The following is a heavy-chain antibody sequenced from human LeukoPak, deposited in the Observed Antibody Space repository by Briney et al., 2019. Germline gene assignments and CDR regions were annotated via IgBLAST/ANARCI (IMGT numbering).Heavy chain of an antibody. Sequence: PGGSLRLSCAASGFSFSSYWMHWVRQAPGKGLVWVSRIYTAGSTTSYADSVKGRFTISRDNAKNTLYLQMNSLRAEDTAVYYCARSDFWSGYDYWGQGTLVTVSS. CDR1: GFSFSSYW. CDR2: IYTAGSTT. D-gene: IGHD3-3*01. CDR3: ARSDFWSGYDY. V-gene: IGHV3-74*01. J-gene: IGHJ4*02.